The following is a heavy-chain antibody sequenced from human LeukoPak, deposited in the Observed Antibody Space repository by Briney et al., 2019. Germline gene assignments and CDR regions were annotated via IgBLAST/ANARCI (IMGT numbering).Heavy chain of an antibody. D-gene: IGHD2-8*01. J-gene: IGHJ4*02. CDR2: MNPNSGNT. CDR1: GGTFSSYD. CDR3: ARVGLVYARAPRLADY. Sequence: VASVKVSCKASGGTFSSYDINWVRQATGQGLEWMGWMNPNSGNTGYAQKFQGRVTMTRNTSISTAYMELSSLRSEDTAVYYCARVGLVYARAPRLADYWGQGTLVTVSS. V-gene: IGHV1-8*02.